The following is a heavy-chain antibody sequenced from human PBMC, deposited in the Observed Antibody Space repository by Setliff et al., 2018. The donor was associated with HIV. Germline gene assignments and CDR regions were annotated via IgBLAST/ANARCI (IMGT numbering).Heavy chain of an antibody. CDR1: GFTFSSYG. J-gene: IGHJ4*02. CDR3: VKDKYSGYDYFDY. D-gene: IGHD5-12*01. Sequence: GGSLRLSCAASGFTFSSYGMHWVRQAPGKGLEYVSAISSNGGSTYYADSVKGRFTISRDNSKNTLYLQMSSLRAEDTAVYYCVKDKYSGYDYFDYWGQGTLVTVSS. CDR2: ISSNGGST. V-gene: IGHV3-64D*09.